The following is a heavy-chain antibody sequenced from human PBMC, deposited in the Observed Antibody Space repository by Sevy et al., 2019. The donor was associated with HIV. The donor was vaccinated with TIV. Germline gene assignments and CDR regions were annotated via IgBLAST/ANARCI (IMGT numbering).Heavy chain of an antibody. CDR3: AREADYYDSSGYGNAFDI. CDR1: GGTFSSYA. D-gene: IGHD3-22*01. J-gene: IGHJ3*02. Sequence: ASVKVSCKASGGTFSSYAISWVRQAPGQGLEWMGGIIPIFGTANYAQKFQGRVTITADESTSTAYMELSSLRSEETAVYYCAREADYYDSSGYGNAFDIWGQGTMVTVSS. CDR2: IIPIFGTA. V-gene: IGHV1-69*13.